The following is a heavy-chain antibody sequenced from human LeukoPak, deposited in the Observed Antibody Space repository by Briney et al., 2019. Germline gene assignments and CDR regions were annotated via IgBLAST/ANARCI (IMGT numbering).Heavy chain of an antibody. J-gene: IGHJ5*02. D-gene: IGHD6-19*01. CDR2: INHSGST. Sequence: PSETLSLTCTVSGGSISSHYWSWIRQPPGKGLEWIGEINHSGSTNYNPSLKSRVTISVDTSKNQFSLKLSSVTAADTAVYYCARGRFGYSSGSPYNWFDPWGQGTLVTVSS. CDR1: GGSISSHY. CDR3: ARGRFGYSSGSPYNWFDP. V-gene: IGHV4-34*01.